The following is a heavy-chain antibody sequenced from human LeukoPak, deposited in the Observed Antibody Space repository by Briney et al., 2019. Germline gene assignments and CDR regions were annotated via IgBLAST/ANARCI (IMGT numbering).Heavy chain of an antibody. V-gene: IGHV3-21*01. Sequence: GGSLRLSCAASGFTFSSYSMNWVRQAPGKGLEWVSSISSSSSYIYYADSVKGRFTISRDNAKNSLYLQMNSLRAEDTAVYYCAHEYDSSGSYAFDIWRQGTMVTVSS. D-gene: IGHD3-22*01. CDR1: GFTFSSYS. CDR2: ISSSSSYI. CDR3: AHEYDSSGSYAFDI. J-gene: IGHJ3*02.